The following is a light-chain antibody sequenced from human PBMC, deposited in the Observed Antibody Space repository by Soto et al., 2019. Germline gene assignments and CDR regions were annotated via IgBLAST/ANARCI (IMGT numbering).Light chain of an antibody. V-gene: IGKV2-28*01. J-gene: IGKJ1*01. Sequence: DIVMTQSPLSLPVTPGEPASISCRSNQSLLHSNGYNYLDWYLQKPGHSPQLLIYLGSNRASGVPDRFSGSGSGTDFTLKISRVEAEDVGVYYCMQARQTPPTFGQGTKVEIK. CDR2: LGS. CDR3: MQARQTPPT. CDR1: QSLLHSNGYNY.